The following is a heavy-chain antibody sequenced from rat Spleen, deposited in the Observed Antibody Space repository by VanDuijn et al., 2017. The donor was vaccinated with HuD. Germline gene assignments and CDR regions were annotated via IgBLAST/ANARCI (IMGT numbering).Heavy chain of an antibody. J-gene: IGHJ3*01. CDR3: ATHGGGYGWFAY. CDR2: ISPSGAIP. V-gene: IGHV5-19*01. Sequence: EVKLVESGGGLVQPGRSLKLSCVASGFTFNNYWMTWIRQAPGKGLEWVASISPSGAIPNYRDSVKGRFIISRDNANSTLYLQMDSLRSEDTATYYCATHGGGYGWFAYWGQGTRVTVSS. D-gene: IGHD1-11*01. CDR1: GFTFNNYW.